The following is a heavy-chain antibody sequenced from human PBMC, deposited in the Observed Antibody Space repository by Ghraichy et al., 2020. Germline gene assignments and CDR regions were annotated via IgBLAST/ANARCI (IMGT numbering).Heavy chain of an antibody. Sequence: SETLSLSCAVYGGSFSGYYWSWIRQPPGKGLEWIGEINHSGSTKYNSSLKSRVTISIDTSKNQFSLKLTSVTAADTAVYYCARQGGIATGRRWYFDLWGRGTLVTVSS. V-gene: IGHV4-34*01. CDR3: ARQGGIATGRRWYFDL. J-gene: IGHJ2*01. CDR1: GGSFSGYY. D-gene: IGHD6-13*01. CDR2: INHSGST.